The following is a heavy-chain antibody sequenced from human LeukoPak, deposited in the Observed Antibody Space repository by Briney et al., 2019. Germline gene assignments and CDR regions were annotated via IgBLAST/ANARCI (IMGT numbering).Heavy chain of an antibody. Sequence: SETLSLTCTVSGGSISSYYWSWIRQPPGKGLEWIGYIYYSGSTNYNPSLKSRVTISVDTSKNQFSLKLSSVTAADTAVYYCVRGEDYDSSGYYDWYFDLWGRGTLVTVSS. J-gene: IGHJ2*01. D-gene: IGHD3-22*01. CDR2: IYYSGST. V-gene: IGHV4-59*01. CDR1: GGSISSYY. CDR3: VRGEDYDSSGYYDWYFDL.